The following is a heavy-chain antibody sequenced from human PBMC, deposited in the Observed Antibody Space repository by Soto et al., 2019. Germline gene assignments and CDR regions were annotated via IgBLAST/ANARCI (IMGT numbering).Heavy chain of an antibody. CDR3: AREQDMIPVPNWFDP. CDR1: GGTFSSYA. J-gene: IGHJ5*02. CDR2: IIPIFGTA. Sequence: QVQLVQSGAEVKKPGSSVKVSCKASGGTFSSYAISWLRQAPGKGLEWMGGIIPIFGTANYAQKFQGSVTSTADEYTSTAYMERSSLRSEDTAVYYCAREQDMIPVPNWFDPWGQGTLVTVSS. D-gene: IGHD2-15*01. V-gene: IGHV1-69*01.